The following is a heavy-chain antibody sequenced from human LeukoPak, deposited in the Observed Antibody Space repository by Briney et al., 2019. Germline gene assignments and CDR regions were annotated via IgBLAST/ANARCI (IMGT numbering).Heavy chain of an antibody. Sequence: SETLSLTCTVSGGSISPYFWSWIRQPPGKGLEWIGYISYTGNTNYNPSLKSRVTISVDTSKNQFSLQLTSVTAADTAVYYCARDDYRGVTNFDPWGQGTLVAVSS. D-gene: IGHD3-10*01. CDR2: ISYTGNT. V-gene: IGHV4-59*01. CDR3: ARDDYRGVTNFDP. J-gene: IGHJ5*02. CDR1: GGSISPYF.